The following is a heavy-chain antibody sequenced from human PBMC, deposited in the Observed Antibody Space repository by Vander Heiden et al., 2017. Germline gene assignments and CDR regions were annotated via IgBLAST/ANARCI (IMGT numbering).Heavy chain of an antibody. CDR3: TTGLGAPYYFDY. J-gene: IGHJ4*02. D-gene: IGHD1-26*01. CDR1: GFTLSNAW. V-gene: IGHV3-15*01. CDR2: IKSKTDGGTT. Sequence: EVQLVESGGGLVKTGGSLRLSCAASGFTLSNAWMRWVPQAPGKGLEWVGRIKSKTDGGTTDYAAPVKGRFTISRDDSKNTLYLQMNSLKTEDTAVYYCTTGLGAPYYFDYWGQGTLVTVSS.